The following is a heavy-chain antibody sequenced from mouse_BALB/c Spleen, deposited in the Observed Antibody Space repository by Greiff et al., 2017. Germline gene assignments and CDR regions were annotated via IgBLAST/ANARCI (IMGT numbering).Heavy chain of an antibody. Sequence: VQLKESGPELVKPGASVKVSCKASGYAFTSYNMYWVKQSHGKSLEWIGYIDPYNGGTSYNQKFKGKATLTVDKSSSTAYMHLNSLTSEDSAVYYCARKGRTYYGNYYAMDYWGQGTSVTVSS. V-gene: IGHV1S135*01. CDR3: ARKGRTYYGNYYAMDY. CDR2: IDPYNGGT. D-gene: IGHD2-10*01. CDR1: GYAFTSYN. J-gene: IGHJ4*01.